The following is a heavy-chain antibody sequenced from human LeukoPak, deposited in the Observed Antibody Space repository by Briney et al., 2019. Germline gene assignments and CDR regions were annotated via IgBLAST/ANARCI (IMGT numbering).Heavy chain of an antibody. V-gene: IGHV1-69*05. D-gene: IGHD3-10*01. CDR1: GGTFKSYA. CDR2: IIPMFAPA. CDR3: ARGAHSGSYSSWFHP. Sequence: ASVKVSCKASGGTFKSYAITWVRQALGQGLEWMGGIIPMFAPARYAQNFQGRVTITTDESTSTAYMELSSLKSEDTAVYYCARGAHSGSYSSWFHPWGQGTLVTVSS. J-gene: IGHJ5*02.